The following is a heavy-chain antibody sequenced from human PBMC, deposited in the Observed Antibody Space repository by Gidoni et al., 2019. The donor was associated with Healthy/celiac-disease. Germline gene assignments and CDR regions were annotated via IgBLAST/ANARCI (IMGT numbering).Heavy chain of an antibody. CDR1: GGSISSSSYY. V-gene: IGHV4-39*01. J-gene: IGHJ3*02. CDR2: IYYSGST. Sequence: QLQLQESGPGLVKPSETLSLTCTVSGGSISSSSYYWGWIRQPPEKVLEWIGSIYYSGSTYYNPSLKSRVTISVDTSKNQFSLKLSSVTAADTAVYYCARRVAGVKVRDHDAFDIWGQGTMVTVSS. CDR3: ARRVAGVKVRDHDAFDI. D-gene: IGHD3-10*01.